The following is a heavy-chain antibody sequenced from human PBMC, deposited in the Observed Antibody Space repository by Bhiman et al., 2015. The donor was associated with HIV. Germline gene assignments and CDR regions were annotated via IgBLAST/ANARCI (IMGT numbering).Heavy chain of an antibody. CDR1: GFTFSSYT. Sequence: EVQLVESGGGLVKPGGSLRLSCAASGFTFSSYTMNWVRQAPGKGLEWVSGISGSGGTTYYAGSVKGRFTISRDNSKNTLYLQMNSLRAEDTAVYYCAKGSGKITQYYYYMDIWGKGATVSVSS. D-gene: IGHD3-16*01. CDR3: AKGSGKITQYYYYMDI. CDR2: ISGSGGTT. J-gene: IGHJ6*03. V-gene: IGHV3-23*04.